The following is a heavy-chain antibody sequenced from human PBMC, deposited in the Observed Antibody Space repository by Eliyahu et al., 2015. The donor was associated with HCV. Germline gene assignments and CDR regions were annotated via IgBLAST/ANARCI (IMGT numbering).Heavy chain of an antibody. D-gene: IGHD1-1*01. CDR1: GFTFSXYG. V-gene: IGHV3-48*02. CDR3: ARDSNWNSDF. J-gene: IGHJ4*02. Sequence: EVQLVESGGGLVQPGGSLRLXCAASGFTFSXYGMTXVRQAPGKGLEXXSYISSSSSTIHYADSVKGRFTISRDNAKNSLYLQMDSLRDEDTAVYYCARDSNWNSDFWGQGTLVTVSS. CDR2: ISSSSSTI.